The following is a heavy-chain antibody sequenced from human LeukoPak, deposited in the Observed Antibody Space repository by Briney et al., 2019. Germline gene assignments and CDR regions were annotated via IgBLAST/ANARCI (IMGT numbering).Heavy chain of an antibody. CDR2: ISAYNGNT. CDR1: GYTFTDYY. J-gene: IGHJ5*02. CDR3: ARDRGYNWFDP. V-gene: IGHV1-18*04. Sequence: ASVKVSCKASGYTFTDYYIYWVRQAPGQGLEWMGWISAYNGNTNYAQKLQGRVTMTTDTSTSTAYMELRSLRSDDTAVYYCARDRGYNWFDPWGQGTLVTVSS.